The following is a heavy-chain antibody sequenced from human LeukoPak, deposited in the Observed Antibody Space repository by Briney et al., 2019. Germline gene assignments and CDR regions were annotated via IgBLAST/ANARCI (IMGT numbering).Heavy chain of an antibody. CDR1: GGSFSGYY. D-gene: IGHD6-13*01. V-gene: IGHV4-34*01. J-gene: IGHJ5*02. Sequence: SETLSLTCAVYGGSFSGYYWSWIRQPPGKGLEWIGEINHSGSTNYNPSLKSRVTISVDTSKNQFSPKLSSVTAADTAVYYCVRYSSSYNWFDPWGQGTLVTVSS. CDR3: VRYSSSYNWFDP. CDR2: INHSGST.